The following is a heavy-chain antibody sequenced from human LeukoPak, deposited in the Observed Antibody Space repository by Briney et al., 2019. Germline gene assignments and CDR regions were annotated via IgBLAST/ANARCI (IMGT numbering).Heavy chain of an antibody. CDR2: ISSSGSTI. CDR3: ARDPSGYPDY. V-gene: IGHV3-48*03. D-gene: IGHD3-22*01. J-gene: IGHJ4*02. Sequence: GGPLRLSCAASGFTFSSYEMNWVRQAPGKGLGWVSYISSSGSTIYYADSVKGRSTISRDNAKNALYLQMNSLRAEDTAVYYCARDPSGYPDYWGQGTLVTVSS. CDR1: GFTFSSYE.